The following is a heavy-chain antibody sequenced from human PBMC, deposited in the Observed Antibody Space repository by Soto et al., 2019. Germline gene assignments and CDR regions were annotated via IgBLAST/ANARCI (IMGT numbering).Heavy chain of an antibody. D-gene: IGHD3-10*01. J-gene: IGHJ5*02. Sequence: ASVKVSCKASGYTFSNYGISWVRQAPGQGLEWMGWISPYNGNTKYTQKFQGRVTMTTDTSTSTAYMELRSLRSDDTAVYYCARDLNTMVRVPFDPWGQGTLVNVSS. CDR1: GYTFSNYG. CDR2: ISPYNGNT. CDR3: ARDLNTMVRVPFDP. V-gene: IGHV1-18*01.